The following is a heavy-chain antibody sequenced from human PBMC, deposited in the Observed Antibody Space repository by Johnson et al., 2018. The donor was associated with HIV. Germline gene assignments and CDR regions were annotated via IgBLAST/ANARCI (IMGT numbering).Heavy chain of an antibody. V-gene: IGHV3-11*04. CDR1: GFIFNDYY. D-gene: IGHD2-21*01. CDR2: ISTSGGTL. Sequence: QEQLVESGGGLVKAGGSLRLSCASSGFIFNDYYMSWIRQAPGKGLELLSYISTSGGTLYYADSVKDRFTIFRDNAKSSLYLQMNSLRVEDTAIYYCARRMVVGYHALDFWGQGTVVSVPS. J-gene: IGHJ3*01. CDR3: ARRMVVGYHALDF.